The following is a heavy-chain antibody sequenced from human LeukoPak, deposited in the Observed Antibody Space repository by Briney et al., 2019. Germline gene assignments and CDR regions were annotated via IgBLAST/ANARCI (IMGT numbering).Heavy chain of an antibody. D-gene: IGHD2-15*01. CDR1: GGSISSGGYY. J-gene: IGHJ2*01. CDR3: ARDPSGYWYFDL. Sequence: PPETLSLTCTVSGGSISSGGYYWSWIRQHPGEGLEWIGYIYYSGSTYYNPSLKSRVTISVDTSKNQFSLKLSSVTAADTAVYYCARDPSGYWYFDLWGRGTLVTVSS. CDR2: IYYSGST. V-gene: IGHV4-31*03.